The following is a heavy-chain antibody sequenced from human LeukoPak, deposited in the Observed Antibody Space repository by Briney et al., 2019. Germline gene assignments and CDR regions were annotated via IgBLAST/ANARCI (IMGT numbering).Heavy chain of an antibody. CDR1: GLTFSGYW. Sequence: GGSLRLSCAVSGLTFSGYWMNWVCQAPGKGLEWVANINQNGGEKYYVDSVKGRFTISRDNGKNSLYLQMNSLRAEDTAVYYCARYRHLGYWGQGALVTVSS. CDR2: INQNGGEK. CDR3: ARYRHLGY. J-gene: IGHJ4*02. V-gene: IGHV3-7*01.